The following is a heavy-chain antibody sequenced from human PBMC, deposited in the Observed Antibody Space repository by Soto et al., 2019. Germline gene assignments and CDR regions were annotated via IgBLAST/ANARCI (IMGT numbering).Heavy chain of an antibody. J-gene: IGHJ4*02. Sequence: EVQLSESGGGLVQPGGSLRLSCAASGFTFSNYAMTWVRQAPGTGLEWVSGLNGSGGSTSSADSVKGRFAISRDNSKNTLYLQMNNLRDGDTAVYYSARGFSAGKGSPPDFWGQGTLVTVSS. CDR2: LNGSGGST. V-gene: IGHV3-23*01. CDR1: GFTFSNYA. CDR3: ARGFSAGKGSPPDF. D-gene: IGHD3-10*01.